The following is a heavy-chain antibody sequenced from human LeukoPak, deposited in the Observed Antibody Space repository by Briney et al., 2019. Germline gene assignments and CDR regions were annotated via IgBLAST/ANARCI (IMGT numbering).Heavy chain of an antibody. J-gene: IGHJ6*04. CDR2: IYHSGST. D-gene: IGHD1-26*01. CDR1: GYSISSGYY. V-gene: IGHV4-38-2*02. CDR3: ARDKVDHYYGMDV. Sequence: SETLSLTCAVSGYSISSGYYWGWIRQPPGKGLEWIGSIYHSGSTYYNPSLKSRVTISVDTSKNQFSLKLSSVTAADTAVYYCARDKVDHYYGMDVWGKGTTVTVSS.